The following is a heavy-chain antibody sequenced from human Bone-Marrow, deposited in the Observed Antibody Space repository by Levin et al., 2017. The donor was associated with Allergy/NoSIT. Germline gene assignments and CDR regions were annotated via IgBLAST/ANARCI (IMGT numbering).Heavy chain of an antibody. CDR1: GFTFSNYW. CDR3: ARATRGSRTSET. V-gene: IGHV3-7*01. Sequence: AGGSLRLSCAASGFTFSNYWMGWVRQAPGKGLECVANIKHDGGEEYYVDSVKGRFTISRDNAKNSLYLQMNSLRAEDTAVYYCARATRGSRTSETWGQGTLVTVSS. J-gene: IGHJ5*02. CDR2: IKHDGGEE. D-gene: IGHD1-14*01.